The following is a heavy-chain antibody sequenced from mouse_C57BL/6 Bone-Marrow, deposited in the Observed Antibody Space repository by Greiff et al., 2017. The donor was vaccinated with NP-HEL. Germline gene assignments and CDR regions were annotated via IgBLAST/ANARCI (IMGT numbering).Heavy chain of an antibody. D-gene: IGHD1-1*01. CDR3: ARYYDGSRGWYFDV. Sequence: QVQLQQPGADLVKPGASVKLSCKASGYTFTSYWMHWVKQRPGRGLEWIGRIDPNSGGTKFNEKFKTKATLTVDKPSSTAYMQLSSLTSEDSAVYYGARYYDGSRGWYFDVWGRGTTVTVTS. J-gene: IGHJ1*03. CDR2: IDPNSGGT. V-gene: IGHV1-72*01. CDR1: GYTFTSYW.